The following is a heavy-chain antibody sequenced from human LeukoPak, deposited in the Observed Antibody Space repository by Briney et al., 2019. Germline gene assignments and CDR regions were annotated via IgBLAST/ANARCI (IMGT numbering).Heavy chain of an antibody. CDR2: INPNSGGT. Sequence: ASVKVSCKASGYTFTGYYMHWVRQAPGQGLEWMGWINPNSGGTNYAQKFQGRVTMTRDTSISTAYMELSRLRSDDTAVYYCARELSVVAENWFDPWGQGTLVTVSS. J-gene: IGHJ5*02. CDR1: GYTFTGYY. CDR3: ARELSVVAENWFDP. V-gene: IGHV1-2*02. D-gene: IGHD2-2*01.